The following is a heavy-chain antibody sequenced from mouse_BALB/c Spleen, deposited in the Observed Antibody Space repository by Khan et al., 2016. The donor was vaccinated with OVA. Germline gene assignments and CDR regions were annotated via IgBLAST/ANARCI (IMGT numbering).Heavy chain of an antibody. CDR2: ISPGSGDT. CDR1: GYTFTEYY. V-gene: IGHV1-77*01. J-gene: IGHJ3*01. CDR3: ARRNYFGYTFAY. D-gene: IGHD1-2*01. Sequence: QVQLKQSGAELARPGASVKLSCKASGYTFTEYYINWVKQRTGQGLEWIGEISPGSGDTYYNEKFKCKATLTADKSSSTAYMQLSSLTSEASAVYFCARRNYFGYTFAYWGQGTLVTVSA.